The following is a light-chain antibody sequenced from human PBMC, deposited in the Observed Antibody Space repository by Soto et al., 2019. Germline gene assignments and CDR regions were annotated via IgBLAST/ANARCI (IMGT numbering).Light chain of an antibody. CDR1: QSVSSN. J-gene: IGKJ5*01. CDR2: DAS. CDR3: QQYNNWPPVT. Sequence: EIVMTQSPVTLSVSPGERATLSCRASQSVSSNLAWYQQKPGQAPRLLIYDASTRATGIPARFSGSGSGTEFTLTISSLQSEDFAVYYCQQYNNWPPVTFGQGTRLEIK. V-gene: IGKV3-15*01.